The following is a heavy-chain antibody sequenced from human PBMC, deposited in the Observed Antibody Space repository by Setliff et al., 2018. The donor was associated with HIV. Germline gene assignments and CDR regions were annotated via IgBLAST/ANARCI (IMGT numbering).Heavy chain of an antibody. J-gene: IGHJ4*02. CDR3: AKSLLVAGNDY. CDR1: GFTFSSYS. D-gene: IGHD2-8*02. V-gene: IGHV3-23*01. Sequence: GGSLRLSCAASGFTFSSYSMNWVRQAPGKGLEWVSAISGSGGSTYYADSVKGRFTISRDNSKNTLYLQMISLRADDTAVYYCAKSLLVAGNDYWGQGTLVTVSS. CDR2: ISGSGGST.